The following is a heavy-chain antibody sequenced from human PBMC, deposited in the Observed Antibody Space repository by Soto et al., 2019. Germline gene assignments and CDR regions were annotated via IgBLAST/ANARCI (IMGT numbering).Heavy chain of an antibody. Sequence: GGSLRLSCAASGFTFSSYGMHWVRQAPGKGLEWVAVISYDGSNKYYADSVKGRFTISRDNSKNTLYLQMNSLRAEDTAVYYCGKDREIYSSSWYLLDYWGQGTLVTVSS. CDR1: GFTFSSYG. CDR2: ISYDGSNK. J-gene: IGHJ4*02. V-gene: IGHV3-30*18. CDR3: GKDREIYSSSWYLLDY. D-gene: IGHD6-13*01.